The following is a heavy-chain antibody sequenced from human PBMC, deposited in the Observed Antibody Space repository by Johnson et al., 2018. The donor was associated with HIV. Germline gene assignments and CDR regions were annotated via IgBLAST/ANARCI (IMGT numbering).Heavy chain of an antibody. CDR3: GKVRIPVAGFDAFDM. V-gene: IGHV3-23*04. D-gene: IGHD6-19*01. Sequence: VQLVESGGGLIQPGGSLRLSCAASGFAVSSNYMSWVRQAPGKGLEWVSAISGSGGSTYYADSVKGQFTISRDNSKNTLYLQMNSLRAEDTAIYYCGKVRIPVAGFDAFDMWGQGTMVTVSS. CDR1: GFAVSSNY. J-gene: IGHJ3*02. CDR2: ISGSGGST.